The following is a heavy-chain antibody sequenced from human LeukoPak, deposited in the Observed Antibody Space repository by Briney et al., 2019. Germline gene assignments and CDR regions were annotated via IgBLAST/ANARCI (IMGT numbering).Heavy chain of an antibody. CDR3: AKDFRGGDSL. CDR1: GFTFSSYS. J-gene: IGHJ4*02. D-gene: IGHD2-21*02. V-gene: IGHV3-21*04. CDR2: ISSGSSYI. Sequence: GGSLRLSCAASGFTFSSYSMNWVRQAPGKGLEWVSSISSGSSYIYYADSVKGRFTISRDNAKNSLYLQMNSLRAEDTAVYYCAKDFRGGDSLWGQGTLVTVSS.